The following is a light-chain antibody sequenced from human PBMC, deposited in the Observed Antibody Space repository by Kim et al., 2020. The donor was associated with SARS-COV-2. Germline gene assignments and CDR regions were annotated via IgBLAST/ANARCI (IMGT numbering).Light chain of an antibody. Sequence: QSMLTQSPSASGTPGQRVTISCSGSSSNIGTNTVNWYQQFPGAAPKLLIYSTNQRPSGVPGRFSGSKSGSSASLAISGLQSEDEADYYCAAWDESLNGVAFGGGTQLTA. V-gene: IGLV1-44*01. CDR2: STN. J-gene: IGLJ7*02. CDR3: AAWDESLNGVA. CDR1: SSNIGTNT.